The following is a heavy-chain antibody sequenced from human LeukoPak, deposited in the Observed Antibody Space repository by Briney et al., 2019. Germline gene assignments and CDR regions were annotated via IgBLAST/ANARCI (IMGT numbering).Heavy chain of an antibody. Sequence: PGGSLRLSCAASGFTFSSYWMSWVRQAPGKGLEWVANIKQDGSEKYYVDSVKGRFTISRDNAKNSLYLQMNSLRAEDTAVYYCARDGLSDIVVVVAACDYWAQGTLVTVSS. CDR3: ARDGLSDIVVVVAACDY. D-gene: IGHD2-15*01. J-gene: IGHJ4*02. V-gene: IGHV3-7*01. CDR1: GFTFSSYW. CDR2: IKQDGSEK.